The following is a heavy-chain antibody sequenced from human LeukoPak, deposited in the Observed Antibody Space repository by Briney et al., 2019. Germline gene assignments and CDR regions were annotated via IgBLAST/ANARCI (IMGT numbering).Heavy chain of an antibody. CDR1: GFTFSSYE. D-gene: IGHD5-18*01. CDR2: ISSNGGST. Sequence: GGSLRLSCAASGFTFSSYEMNWVRQAPGKGLEYVSAISSNGGSTYYANSVKGRFTISRDNYKNTLYLQMGSLRAEDMAVYYCARASRQLWSPYYFDYWGQGTLVTVSS. J-gene: IGHJ4*02. V-gene: IGHV3-64*01. CDR3: ARASRQLWSPYYFDY.